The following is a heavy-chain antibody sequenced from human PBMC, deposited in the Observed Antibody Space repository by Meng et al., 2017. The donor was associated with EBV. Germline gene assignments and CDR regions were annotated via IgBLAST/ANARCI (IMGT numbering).Heavy chain of an antibody. J-gene: IGHJ4*02. CDR2: INPNSGGT. D-gene: IGHD6-19*01. Sequence: RVRSGAGVQKPGASVKVACTASVYTITGYYMHWVRQAPGQGREWMGRINPNSGGTNYAQKFQGRVTMTRDTSISTAYMELSRLRSDDTAVYYCARVGIAVAGTGDYWGQGTLVTVSS. V-gene: IGHV1-2*06. CDR1: VYTITGYY. CDR3: ARVGIAVAGTGDY.